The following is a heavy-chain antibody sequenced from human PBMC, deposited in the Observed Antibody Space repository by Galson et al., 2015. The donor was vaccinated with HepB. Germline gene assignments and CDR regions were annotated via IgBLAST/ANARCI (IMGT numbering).Heavy chain of an antibody. CDR3: ARDGRLSWNID. J-gene: IGHJ4*02. D-gene: IGHD1/OR15-1a*01. CDR2: INPDNGDR. Sequence: SCKASGYIFVSCGITWVRQAPGQGLEWIGWINPDNGDRKSAQNFQGRLTMTTDNFSNTAYMELRSLRSDDTAVYYCARDGRLSWNIDWGQGTLVTVSS. CDR1: GYIFVSCG. V-gene: IGHV1-18*01.